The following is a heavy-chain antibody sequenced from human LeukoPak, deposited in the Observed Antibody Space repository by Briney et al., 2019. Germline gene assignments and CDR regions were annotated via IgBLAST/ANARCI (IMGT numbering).Heavy chain of an antibody. Sequence: GGSLRLSCAASGFTFSSYWMHWARQAPGKGLVWVSRINSDGSSTSYADSVKGRFTISRDNAKNTLYLQMNSLRAEDTAVYYCARDDYGDYVIGYWGQGTLVTVSS. CDR2: INSDGSST. CDR3: ARDDYGDYVIGY. D-gene: IGHD4-17*01. CDR1: GFTFSSYW. V-gene: IGHV3-74*01. J-gene: IGHJ4*02.